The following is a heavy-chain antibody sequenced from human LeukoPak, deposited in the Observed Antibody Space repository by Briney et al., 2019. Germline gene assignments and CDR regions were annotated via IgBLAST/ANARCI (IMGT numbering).Heavy chain of an antibody. V-gene: IGHV3-30*18. CDR3: AKDACTSGWGYFAY. CDR2: ISYEGSNK. CDR1: GFTFSNYG. Sequence: GRSLRLSCAASGFTFSNYGMHWVRQAPGKGLEWVATISYEGSNKKYVDSVKGRFTISRDNSKNTLFLEMNSLRSEDTAVYYCAKDACTSGWGYFAYWGQGTLVTVSS. D-gene: IGHD6-19*01. J-gene: IGHJ4*02.